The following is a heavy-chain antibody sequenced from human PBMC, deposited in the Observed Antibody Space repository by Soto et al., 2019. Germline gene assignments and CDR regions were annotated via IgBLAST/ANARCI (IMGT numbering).Heavy chain of an antibody. CDR1: GFTFSNAW. CDR3: TTDGDWELGGFDS. V-gene: IGHV3-15*07. CDR2: IKSKTDGGTT. D-gene: IGHD1-26*01. J-gene: IGHJ4*02. Sequence: EVQLVESGGGLVKPGGSLRLSCADSGFTFSNAWMNWVHQAPGKGLEWVDRIKSKTDGGTTDYAAPVKGRFTISRDTSKNTLYLQMNSLKTEDTAVYYCTTDGDWELGGFDSWGQGTLVTVSS.